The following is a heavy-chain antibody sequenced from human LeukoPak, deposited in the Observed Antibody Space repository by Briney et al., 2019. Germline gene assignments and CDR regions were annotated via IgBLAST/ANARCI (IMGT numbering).Heavy chain of an antibody. V-gene: IGHV3-74*03. J-gene: IGHJ4*02. Sequence: PGGSLRLSCAVSGFTFSSYGMHWVRLTPGRRLVWVARINGDGSDTTYADSVKGRFTISRDNAKNTVYLQMNSLTAEDTAVYYCTRPWGIWGQGALVTVSS. CDR1: GFTFSSYG. CDR3: TRPWGI. D-gene: IGHD3-16*01. CDR2: INGDGSDT.